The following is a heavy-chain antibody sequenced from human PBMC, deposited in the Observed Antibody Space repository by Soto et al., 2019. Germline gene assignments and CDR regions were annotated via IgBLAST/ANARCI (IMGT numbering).Heavy chain of an antibody. Sequence: GGSLRLSFLVSEFTFIDSVMALIRKAPGNGLEWLSVMSGDGRTRYELSVKGRFTISRDNSKNTLYLQMRSLRAEDAAAYYCVKWHTSNFDSLPFTGFDFWGQGTQVTVSS. CDR1: EFTFIDSV. J-gene: IGHJ4*02. CDR3: VKWHTSNFDSLPFTGFDF. D-gene: IGHD3-22*01. CDR2: MSGDGRT. V-gene: IGHV3-23*01.